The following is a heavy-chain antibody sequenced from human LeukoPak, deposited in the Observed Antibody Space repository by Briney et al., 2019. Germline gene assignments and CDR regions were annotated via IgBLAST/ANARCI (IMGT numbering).Heavy chain of an antibody. J-gene: IGHJ3*02. D-gene: IGHD3-3*01. CDR3: ARTFAIFGVSDAFDI. CDR2: IYYSGST. CDR1: GGSISSYY. Sequence: PSETLSLTCTVSGGSISSYYWSWIRQPPGKGLEWIGYIYYSGSTNYNPSLKSRVTISVDTSKNQFSLKPSSVTAADTAVYYCARTFAIFGVSDAFDIWGQGTMVTVSS. V-gene: IGHV4-59*01.